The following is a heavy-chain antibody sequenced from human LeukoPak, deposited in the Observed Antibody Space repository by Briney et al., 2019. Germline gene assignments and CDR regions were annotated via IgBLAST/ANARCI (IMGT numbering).Heavy chain of an antibody. D-gene: IGHD3-22*01. CDR1: GFTFSSYW. Sequence: GGSLRLSCAASGFTFSSYWMSWVRQAPGKGLEWVANIKQDGSEKYYVDSVKGRFTISRDNSKNTLYLQMDSLRAEDTAVYYCATYYYDSATDYWGQGTLVTVSS. J-gene: IGHJ4*02. CDR2: IKQDGSEK. CDR3: ATYYYDSATDY. V-gene: IGHV3-7*01.